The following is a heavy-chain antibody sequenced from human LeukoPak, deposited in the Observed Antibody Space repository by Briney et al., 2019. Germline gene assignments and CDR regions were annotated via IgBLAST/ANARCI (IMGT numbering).Heavy chain of an antibody. D-gene: IGHD6-19*01. V-gene: IGHV4-34*01. CDR3: ARGRIAVAYYYYGMDV. Sequence: SETLSLTCAVYGGSFSGYYWSWIRQPPGKGPEWIGEINHSGSTNYNPSLKSRVTISVDTSKNQFSLKLSSVTAADTAVYYCARGRIAVAYYYYGMDVWGQGTTVTVSS. CDR1: GGSFSGYY. J-gene: IGHJ6*02. CDR2: INHSGST.